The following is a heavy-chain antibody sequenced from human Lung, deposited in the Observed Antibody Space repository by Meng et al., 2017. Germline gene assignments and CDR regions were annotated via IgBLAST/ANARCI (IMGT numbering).Heavy chain of an antibody. D-gene: IGHD4-11*01. CDR1: GGSFSDYD. J-gene: IGHJ4*02. Sequence: AQLQQWGAGILKPSGTLSLTCVASGGSFSDYDWSWIRQPPGKGLEWIGEINHSGSTNYNPSLESRATISVDTSQNNLSLKLSSVTAADSAVYYCARGPTTMAHDFDYWGQGTLVTVSS. CDR2: INHSGST. CDR3: ARGPTTMAHDFDY. V-gene: IGHV4-34*01.